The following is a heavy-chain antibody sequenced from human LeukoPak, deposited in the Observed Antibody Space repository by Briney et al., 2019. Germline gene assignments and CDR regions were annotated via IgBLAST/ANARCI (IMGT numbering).Heavy chain of an antibody. CDR3: ARGRTRYCSSTSCYDSYYYYMDV. D-gene: IGHD2-2*01. CDR1: GYTFTSYY. CDR2: INPSGGST. Sequence: ASVKVSCKASGYTFTSYYMHWVRQAPGQGLEWMGIINPSGGSTSYAQKFQGRVTITADESTSTAYMELSSLRSEDTAVYYCARGRTRYCSSTSCYDSYYYYMDVWGKGTTVTISS. V-gene: IGHV1-46*01. J-gene: IGHJ6*03.